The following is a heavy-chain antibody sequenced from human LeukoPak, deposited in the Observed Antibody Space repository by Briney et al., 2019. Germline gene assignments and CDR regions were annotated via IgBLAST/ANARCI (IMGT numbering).Heavy chain of an antibody. CDR2: IKQDGSEK. CDR1: GFTFRSYW. CDR3: AKGGYSNGRYYYYYMDV. V-gene: IGHV3-7*03. J-gene: IGHJ6*03. D-gene: IGHD5-18*01. Sequence: GGSLRLSCVASGFTFRSYWMSWVRQAPGKGLEWVANIKQDGSEKYSVASVKGRFTISRDNAKNSLYLQMNSLRAEDTAVYYCAKGGYSNGRYYYYYMDVWGEGTTVTVSS.